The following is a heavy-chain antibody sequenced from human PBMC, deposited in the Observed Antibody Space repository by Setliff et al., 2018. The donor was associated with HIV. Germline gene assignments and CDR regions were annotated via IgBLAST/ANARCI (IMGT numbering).Heavy chain of an antibody. CDR2: IYYSGST. J-gene: IGHJ4*02. D-gene: IGHD6-19*01. Sequence: PSETLSLTCTVSGGSISSHYWSWIRQPPGKGLEWIGSIYYSGSTNYNPSLKSRATISVDTSKNQFSLRLSSVTAADTAVYYCARIAGYSSGWYFDYWGQGTLVTVSS. CDR3: ARIAGYSSGWYFDY. V-gene: IGHV4-59*11. CDR1: GGSISSHY.